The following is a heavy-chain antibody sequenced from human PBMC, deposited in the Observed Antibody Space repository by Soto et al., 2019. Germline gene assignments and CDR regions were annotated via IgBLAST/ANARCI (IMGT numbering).Heavy chain of an antibody. Sequence: GGSLRLSCAASGFTFSSYGMHWVRQAPGKGLEWVAVISYDGSNKYYADSVKGRFTISRDNSKNTLYLQMNSLRAEDTAVYYCAKDRSSSWSLSHYCYGMDVWGQGTTVTVSS. CDR1: GFTFSSYG. V-gene: IGHV3-30*18. J-gene: IGHJ6*02. D-gene: IGHD6-13*01. CDR2: ISYDGSNK. CDR3: AKDRSSSWSLSHYCYGMDV.